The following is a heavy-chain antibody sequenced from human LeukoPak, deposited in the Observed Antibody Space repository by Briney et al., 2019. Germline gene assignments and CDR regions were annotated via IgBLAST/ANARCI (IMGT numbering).Heavy chain of an antibody. CDR3: ARDRGIWAYYDFWSGYYTFDAFDI. CDR1: GGTFSSYA. Sequence: GASVKVSCKASGGTFSSYAISWVRQAPGQGLEWMGGIIPIFGTANYAQKFQGRVTITADESTSTAYMELSSLRSEDTAVYYCARDRGIWAYYDFWSGYYTFDAFDIWGQGTMVTVSS. J-gene: IGHJ3*02. D-gene: IGHD3-3*01. V-gene: IGHV1-69*13. CDR2: IIPIFGTA.